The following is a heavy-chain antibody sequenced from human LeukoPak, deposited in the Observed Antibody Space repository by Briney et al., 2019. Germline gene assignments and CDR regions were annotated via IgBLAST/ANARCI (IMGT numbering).Heavy chain of an antibody. D-gene: IGHD2-2*01. J-gene: IGHJ3*02. Sequence: PGGSLRLSCAASGFTVSSYEMNWVRQAPGKGLEWVSNISSSGTTIYYAESVKSRFTISRDNAKNSLYLQMNSLRAEDTAVYSCARGGYCSSSICYSLNAFDIWGQGTMFTVSS. V-gene: IGHV3-48*03. CDR2: ISSSGTTI. CDR1: GFTVSSYE. CDR3: ARGGYCSSSICYSLNAFDI.